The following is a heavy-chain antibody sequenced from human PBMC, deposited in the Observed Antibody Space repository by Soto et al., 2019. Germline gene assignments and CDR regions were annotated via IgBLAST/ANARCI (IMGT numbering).Heavy chain of an antibody. V-gene: IGHV3-21*01. J-gene: IGHJ3*02. CDR1: GFTFSSYS. D-gene: IGHD2-2*01. CDR2: ISSSSSYI. CDR3: ARDTIDAFDI. Sequence: EVQLVESGGGLVKPGGSLRLSCAASGFTFSSYSMNWVRQAPGKGLEWVSSISSSSSYIYYADSVKGRLTISRDNAKNSLYLQMNSLRAEDTAVYYCARDTIDAFDIWGQGTMVTVSS.